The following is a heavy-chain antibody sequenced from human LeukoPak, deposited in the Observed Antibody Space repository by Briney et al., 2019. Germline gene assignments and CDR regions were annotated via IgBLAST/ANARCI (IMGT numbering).Heavy chain of an antibody. J-gene: IGHJ4*02. CDR3: ARVAVFPRIAARPESDY. Sequence: GSSVKVSCKASGGTFSSYAISWVRQAPGQGLEWMGGIIPIFGTANYAQKFQGKVTITTDESTSTAYMELSSLRSDDTAVYYCARVAVFPRIAARPESDYWGQGTLVTVSS. D-gene: IGHD6-6*01. CDR2: IIPIFGTA. V-gene: IGHV1-69*05. CDR1: GGTFSSYA.